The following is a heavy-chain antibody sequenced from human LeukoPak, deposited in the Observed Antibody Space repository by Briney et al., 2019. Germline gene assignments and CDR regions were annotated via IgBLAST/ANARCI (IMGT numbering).Heavy chain of an antibody. V-gene: IGHV4-30-4*08. CDR1: GGSISSGDYY. J-gene: IGHJ4*02. CDR3: ARVPYGDYYGADY. Sequence: PSQTLSLTCTVSGGSISSGDYYWSWIRQPPGKGLEWIGYIYYSGSTYYNPSLKSRVTISVDTSKNQFSLKLSSVTAADTAVYYCARVPYGDYYGADYWGQGTLVTVSS. D-gene: IGHD4-17*01. CDR2: IYYSGST.